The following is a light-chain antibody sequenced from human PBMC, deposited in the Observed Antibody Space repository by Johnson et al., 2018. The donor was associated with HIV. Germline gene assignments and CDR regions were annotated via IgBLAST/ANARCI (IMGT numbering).Light chain of an antibody. CDR2: DNN. CDR1: SSNIGNNY. CDR3: GTWDSSLSAGGANYV. Sequence: QSVLTQPPSVSAAPGQKVTISCSGSSSNIGNNYVSWYQQLPGTAPKLLIYDNNKRPSGIPDRFSGSKSGTSATMGITGLQTGDEADYYCGTWDSSLSAGGANYVFGTWTKVTVL. J-gene: IGLJ1*01. V-gene: IGLV1-51*01.